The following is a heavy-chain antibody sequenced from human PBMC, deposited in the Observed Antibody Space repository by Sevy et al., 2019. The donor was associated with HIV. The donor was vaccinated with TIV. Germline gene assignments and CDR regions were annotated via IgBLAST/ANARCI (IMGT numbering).Heavy chain of an antibody. V-gene: IGHV3-21*01. CDR1: GFTFSSYT. Sequence: GGSLRLSCAASGFTFSSYTMNWVRQAPGKGLEWVSSISSISNYIYYAYSVKGRFNVSRDNAKNSLFLQMNSLRAEDTAGYYCARNNCSITNCYMGDAFDIWGQGTMVTVSS. D-gene: IGHD2-2*02. CDR2: ISSISNYI. CDR3: ARNNCSITNCYMGDAFDI. J-gene: IGHJ3*02.